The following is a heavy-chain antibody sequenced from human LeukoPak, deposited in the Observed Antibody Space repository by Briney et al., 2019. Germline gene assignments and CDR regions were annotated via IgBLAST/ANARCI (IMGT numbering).Heavy chain of an antibody. J-gene: IGHJ3*02. D-gene: IGHD3-22*01. Sequence: AASVTVSCKASGYTFTGYYMHWVRQAPGQGLEWMGWINPNSGGTNYAQKFQGRVTMTRDTSISTAYMELSRLRSDDTAVYYCARASYDSSGYIHDAFDIWGQGTMVTVSS. CDR3: ARASYDSSGYIHDAFDI. CDR1: GYTFTGYY. V-gene: IGHV1-2*02. CDR2: INPNSGGT.